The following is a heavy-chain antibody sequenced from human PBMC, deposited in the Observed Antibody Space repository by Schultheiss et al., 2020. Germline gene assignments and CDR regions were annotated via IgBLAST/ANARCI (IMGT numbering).Heavy chain of an antibody. CDR2: ISQSGNT. CDR1: GGSFSGYY. D-gene: IGHD3-16*01. V-gene: IGHV4-34*01. Sequence: SETLSLTCAVYGGSFSGYYWTWVRQPPGKGLEWIGHISQSGNTKYNPSLKSRVTMSVDASKKQFSLRLSSVTAADTAVYYCASLTLTWRRDYWGQGTLVTVSS. CDR3: ASLTLTWRRDY. J-gene: IGHJ4*02.